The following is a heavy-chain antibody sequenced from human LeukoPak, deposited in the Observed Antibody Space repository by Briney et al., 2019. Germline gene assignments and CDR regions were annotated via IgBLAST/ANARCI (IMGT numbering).Heavy chain of an antibody. V-gene: IGHV3-11*01. J-gene: IGHJ3*02. CDR3: AKDKSELWSYWGAFDI. CDR1: GFTFSDYY. Sequence: GGSLRLSCAASGFTFSDYYMSWIRQAPGKGLEWVSYISSSGNTIYYADSVKGRFTISRDNAKNSLYLQMNSLRAEDTAVYYCAKDKSELWSYWGAFDIWGQGTMVTVSS. D-gene: IGHD5-18*01. CDR2: ISSSGNTI.